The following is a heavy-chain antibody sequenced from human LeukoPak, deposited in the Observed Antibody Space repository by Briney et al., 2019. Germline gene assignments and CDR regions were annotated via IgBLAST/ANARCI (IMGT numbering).Heavy chain of an antibody. J-gene: IGHJ6*02. Sequence: GGSLRLSCAASGFTFSSYWMSWVRQAPGKGLEWVANIKQDGSEKYYVDSAKGRFTISRDNAKNTLYLQMNSLRAEDTAVYYCARDLVVPAAIRGYYYYGMDVWGQGTTVTVSS. CDR3: ARDLVVPAAIRGYYYYGMDV. CDR1: GFTFSSYW. CDR2: IKQDGSEK. D-gene: IGHD2-2*02. V-gene: IGHV3-7*01.